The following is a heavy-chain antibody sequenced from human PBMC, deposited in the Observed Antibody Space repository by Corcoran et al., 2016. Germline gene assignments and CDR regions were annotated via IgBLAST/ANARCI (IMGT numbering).Heavy chain of an antibody. D-gene: IGHD3-3*01. CDR1: GGSISSYY. CDR3: ARASTIFGVARGMDV. V-gene: IGHV4-59*01. Sequence: QVQLQESGPGLVKPSETLSLTCTVSGGSISSYYWSWIRQPPGKGLEWIGYIYYSGSTNYNPSLKSRVTISVDTSKNQFSLKLSSVTAADTAVYYCARASTIFGVARGMDVWGQGTTVTVSS. CDR2: IYYSGST. J-gene: IGHJ6*02.